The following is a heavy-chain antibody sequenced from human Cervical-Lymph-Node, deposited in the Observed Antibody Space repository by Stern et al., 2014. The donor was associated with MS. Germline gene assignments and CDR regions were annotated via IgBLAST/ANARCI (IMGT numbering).Heavy chain of an antibody. CDR1: GVTFNTFI. CDR3: ARPRKALGVYFYGMDV. CDR2: IIPVVGPA. D-gene: IGHD1-14*01. Sequence: VQLEESGAEVKKPGSSVKVSCKASGVTFNTFIISWVRQAPGQALEWMGGIIPVVGPANYAQKFQGRVTITADDSTSTVYMELNNLRSEDTAVYYCARPRKALGVYFYGMDVWGQGTTVIVSS. V-gene: IGHV1-69*01. J-gene: IGHJ6*02.